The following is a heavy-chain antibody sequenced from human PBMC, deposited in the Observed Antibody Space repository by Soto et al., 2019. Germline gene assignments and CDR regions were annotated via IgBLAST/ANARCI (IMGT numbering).Heavy chain of an antibody. D-gene: IGHD4-17*01. V-gene: IGHV1-58*02. CDR1: GFTFTSSA. CDR3: ARDGDYPNYYYYDMDV. CDR2: IVVGSGNT. J-gene: IGHJ6*02. Sequence: SVKVSCKASGFTFTSSAMQWVRQARGQRLEWIGWIVVGSGNTNYAQKFQERVTITRDMSTGTAYMELSSLRSEDTAVYYCARDGDYPNYYYYDMDVWGQGTTVTVYS.